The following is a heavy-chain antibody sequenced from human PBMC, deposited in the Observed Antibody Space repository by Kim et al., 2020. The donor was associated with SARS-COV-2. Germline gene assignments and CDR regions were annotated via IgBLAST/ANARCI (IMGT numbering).Heavy chain of an antibody. D-gene: IGHD5-18*01. J-gene: IGHJ4*02. CDR3: AKDIGDTAMIYFDY. CDR1: GFTFDDYA. V-gene: IGHV3-9*01. CDR2: ISWNSGSI. Sequence: GGSLRLSCAASGFTFDDYAMHWVRQAPGKGLEWVSGISWNSGSIGYADSVKGRFTISRDNAKNSLYLQMNSLRAEDTALYYCAKDIGDTAMIYFDYWGQG.